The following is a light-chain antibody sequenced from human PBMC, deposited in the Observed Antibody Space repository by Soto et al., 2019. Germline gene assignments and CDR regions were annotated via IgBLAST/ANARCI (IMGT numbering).Light chain of an antibody. J-gene: IGKJ1*01. V-gene: IGKV3D-15*01. CDR3: QQYNNWPPWT. CDR1: QSLGSD. CDR2: GAS. Sequence: EIVMTQSPGTLSLSPGDTATLSCRASQSLGSDLAWYQQKPGQAPRLLIFGASNRATGIPDRFSGSGSGTEFTLTISSLQSEDFAVYYCQQYNNWPPWTFGQGTKVDIK.